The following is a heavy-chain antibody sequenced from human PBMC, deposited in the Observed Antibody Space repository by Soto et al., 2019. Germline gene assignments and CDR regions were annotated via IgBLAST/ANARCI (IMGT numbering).Heavy chain of an antibody. CDR3: AHSLVVHGAFDIWEQAVYGAFEI. CDR1: GFSLTTSGVG. D-gene: IGHD3-22*01. V-gene: IGHV2-5*02. Sequence: QITLKESGPTLVTPTQTLTLTCTFSGFSLTTSGVGVGWIRQPPGKALEWLALIFWDDHKRFSPSLETRLTITKDTTKDQLLLTMMNMGPVETDTYYFAHSLVVHGAFDIWEQAVYGAFEIWGRGIMVTV. CDR2: IFWDDHK. J-gene: IGHJ3*02.